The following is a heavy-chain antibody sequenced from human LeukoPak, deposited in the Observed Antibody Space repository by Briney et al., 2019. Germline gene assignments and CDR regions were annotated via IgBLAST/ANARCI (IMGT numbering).Heavy chain of an antibody. CDR2: IYSGGST. J-gene: IGHJ4*02. D-gene: IGHD3-22*01. CDR1: GFTVSSNY. CDR3: ARTSDSSGYDFDY. V-gene: IGHV3-53*01. Sequence: GGSLRLSCAASGFTVSSNYMSWVRQAPGKGLEGVSVIYSGGSTYYADSVKGRFTISRDNSKNTLYLQMNSLRAEDTAVYYCARTSDSSGYDFDYWGQGTLVTVSS.